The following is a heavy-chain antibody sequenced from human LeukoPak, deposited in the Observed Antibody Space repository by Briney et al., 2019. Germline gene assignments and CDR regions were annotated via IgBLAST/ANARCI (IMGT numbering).Heavy chain of an antibody. Sequence: GGSLRLSYAASGFTFSSYDMHWVRQATGKGLEWVSVIGTSGDTYYAGSVKGRFTISRENAKNSLYLQMNSLTAGDTAVYFCSRVGSSGWPNYFDSWGQGTLVTVSS. D-gene: IGHD6-19*01. CDR3: SRVGSSGWPNYFDS. J-gene: IGHJ4*02. V-gene: IGHV3-13*04. CDR2: IGTSGDT. CDR1: GFTFSSYD.